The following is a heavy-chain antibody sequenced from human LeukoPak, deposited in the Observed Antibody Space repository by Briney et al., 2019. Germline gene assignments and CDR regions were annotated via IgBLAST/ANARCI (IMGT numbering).Heavy chain of an antibody. D-gene: IGHD7-27*01. CDR2: INTNTGNP. V-gene: IGHV7-4-1*02. Sequence: ASVKVSCKASGHTFRTYGTYWVRQAPGQGLEYMGWINTNTGNPTYAQGFTGRFVFSLDTSVSTAYLQISGLKIEDTAVYYCARENWGFDYWGQGTLVTVSS. CDR1: GHTFRTYG. J-gene: IGHJ4*02. CDR3: ARENWGFDY.